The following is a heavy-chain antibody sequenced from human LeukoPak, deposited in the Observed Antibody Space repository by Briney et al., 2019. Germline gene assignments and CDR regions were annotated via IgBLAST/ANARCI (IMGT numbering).Heavy chain of an antibody. CDR1: GFTFSDYY. CDR2: ISSSGSTI. J-gene: IGHJ5*02. V-gene: IGHV3-11*01. CDR3: ARARGTAMVTGWFDP. Sequence: PGGSLRLSCAASGFTFSDYYMSWIRQSPGKGLDWVSYISSSGSTIYYADSVKGRFTISRENAKNSLYLQMKSLRAEDTAVYYCARARGTAMVTGWFDPWGQGTLVTVSS. D-gene: IGHD5-18*01.